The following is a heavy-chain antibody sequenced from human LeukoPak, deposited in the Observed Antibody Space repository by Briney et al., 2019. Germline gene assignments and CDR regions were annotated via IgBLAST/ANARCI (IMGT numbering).Heavy chain of an antibody. V-gene: IGHV3-23*01. CDR1: GFTFSSYA. Sequence: SGGSLRLSCAASGFTFSSYAMSWVRQAPGKGLEWVSAISGSGGSTYYADSVKGRFTISRDNSKNPLYLQMNSLRAEDTAVYYCAKGPDSSGYYNYYFDYWGQGILVTVSS. D-gene: IGHD3-22*01. CDR3: AKGPDSSGYYNYYFDY. J-gene: IGHJ4*02. CDR2: ISGSGGST.